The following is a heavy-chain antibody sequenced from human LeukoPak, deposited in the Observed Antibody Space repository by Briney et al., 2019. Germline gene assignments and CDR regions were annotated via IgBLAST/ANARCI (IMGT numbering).Heavy chain of an antibody. CDR1: GGTFSSYA. V-gene: IGHV1-69*01. J-gene: IGHJ4*02. CDR3: ARVVVVPAARRPLYYFDY. D-gene: IGHD2-2*01. CDR2: IIPIFGTA. Sequence: ASVKVSCKASGGTFSSYAISWVRQAPGQGLEWMGGIIPIFGTANYAQKFQSRVTITADESTSTAYMELSSLRSEDTAVYYCARVVVVPAARRPLYYFDYWGQGTLVTVSS.